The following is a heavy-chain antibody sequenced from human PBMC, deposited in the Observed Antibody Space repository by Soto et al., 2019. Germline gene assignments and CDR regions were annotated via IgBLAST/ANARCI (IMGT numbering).Heavy chain of an antibody. J-gene: IGHJ4*02. CDR3: ASGGNYYDSSGYLVVADY. CDR1: GGTFSSYA. Sequence: GASVKVSCKASGGTFSSYAISWVRQAPGQGLEWMGGIIPIFGTANYAQKFQGRVTITADESTSTAYMELSSLRSEDTAVYYCASGGNYYDSSGYLVVADYWGQGTLVTVSS. CDR2: IIPIFGTA. V-gene: IGHV1-69*13. D-gene: IGHD3-22*01.